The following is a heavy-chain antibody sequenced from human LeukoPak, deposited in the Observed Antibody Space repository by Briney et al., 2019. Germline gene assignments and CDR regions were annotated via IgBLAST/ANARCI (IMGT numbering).Heavy chain of an antibody. CDR1: GRSISSSSYY. D-gene: IGHD2-15*01. Sequence: SETLSLTCTVSGRSISSSSYYWGWIRQPPGKGLEWIGSIYYSGSTYYNPSLKGRVTTTVDTSNTQFFLKLSSITADTTADYCTASQAVPSTRHLDYWGQGTLVTVSS. CDR3: ASQAVPSTRHLDY. J-gene: IGHJ4*02. CDR2: IYYSGST. V-gene: IGHV4-39*01.